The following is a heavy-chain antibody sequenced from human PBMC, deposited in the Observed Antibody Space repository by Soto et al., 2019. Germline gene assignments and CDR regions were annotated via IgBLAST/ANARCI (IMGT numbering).Heavy chain of an antibody. CDR3: ARDTRLPYSSGWYGGFDY. J-gene: IGHJ4*02. CDR2: IYYSGST. CDR1: GGSISSYY. V-gene: IGHV4-59*01. Sequence: SETLCLTCTVSGGSISSYYWSWIRQPPGKGLEWIGYIYYSGSTNYNPSLKSRVTISVDTSKNQFSLKLSSVTAADTAVYYCARDTRLPYSSGWYGGFDYWGQGTLVTVSS. D-gene: IGHD6-19*01.